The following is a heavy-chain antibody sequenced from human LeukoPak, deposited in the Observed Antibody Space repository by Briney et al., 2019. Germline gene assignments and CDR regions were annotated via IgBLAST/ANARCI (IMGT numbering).Heavy chain of an antibody. CDR1: GFTFSSYA. CDR2: ISGSGGST. V-gene: IGHV3-23*01. Sequence: GGSLRLSCAASGFTFSSYAMSSVRQAPGKGLGWASAISGSGGSTYYAHSVKGRFTISRDNSKNTLYLQMNSLRAEDTAVYYCATYRDGSYLYAFDIWGQGTMVTVSS. J-gene: IGHJ3*02. CDR3: ATYRDGSYLYAFDI. D-gene: IGHD1-26*01.